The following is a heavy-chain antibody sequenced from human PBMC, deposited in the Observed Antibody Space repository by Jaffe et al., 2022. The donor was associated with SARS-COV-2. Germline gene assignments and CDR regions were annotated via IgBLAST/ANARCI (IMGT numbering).Heavy chain of an antibody. CDR2: IYYSGST. CDR1: GGSISSYY. D-gene: IGHD3-10*01. CDR3: ARDGNAMVRGPSYYYYYGMDV. Sequence: QVQLQESGPGLVKPSETLSLTCTVSGGSISSYYWSWIRQPPGKGLEWIGYIYYSGSTNYNPSLKSRVTISVDTSKNQFSLKLSSVTAADTAVYYCARDGNAMVRGPSYYYYYGMDVWGQGTTVTVSS. V-gene: IGHV4-59*01. J-gene: IGHJ6*02.